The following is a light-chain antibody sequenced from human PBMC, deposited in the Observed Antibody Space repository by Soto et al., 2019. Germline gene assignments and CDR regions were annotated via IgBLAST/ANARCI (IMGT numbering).Light chain of an antibody. Sequence: IVLTQSPATLSLSPGIRATLSCRASQNISNYLIWYQQKPGQAPRLLIYDVSNRATGVPARFSGSGSGTAFPFTKRSLEPEKFAVFPLQKRYNLPRTFGQGTKVDIK. V-gene: IGKV3-11*01. CDR3: QKRYNLPRT. CDR1: QNISNY. CDR2: DVS. J-gene: IGKJ1*01.